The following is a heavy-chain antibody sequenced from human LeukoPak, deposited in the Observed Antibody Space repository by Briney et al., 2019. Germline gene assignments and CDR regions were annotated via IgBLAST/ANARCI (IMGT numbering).Heavy chain of an antibody. CDR1: GGTFSSYA. Sequence: GSSVKVSCKASGGTFSSYAISWVRQAPGQGLERMGGIIPIFGTANYAQKFQGRATITTDESTSTAYMELSSLRSEDTAVYYCGYSYGYRRYYYYYYMDVWGKGTTVTVSS. V-gene: IGHV1-69*05. J-gene: IGHJ6*03. D-gene: IGHD5-18*01. CDR2: IIPIFGTA. CDR3: GYSYGYRRYYYYYYMDV.